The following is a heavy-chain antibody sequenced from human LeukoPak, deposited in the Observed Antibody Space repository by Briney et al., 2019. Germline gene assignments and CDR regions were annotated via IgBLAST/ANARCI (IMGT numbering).Heavy chain of an antibody. CDR1: GGTFSSYA. Sequence: SVKVSCKASGGTFSSYAISWVRQAPGQGLEWMGRIIPILGIANYAQKFQGRVTITADKSTSTAYMELSSLRSEDTAVYYCAKDERNWNYNLASQTYDWGQGTLVTVSS. CDR2: IIPILGIA. CDR3: AKDERNWNYNLASQTYD. V-gene: IGHV1-69*04. D-gene: IGHD1-7*01. J-gene: IGHJ4*02.